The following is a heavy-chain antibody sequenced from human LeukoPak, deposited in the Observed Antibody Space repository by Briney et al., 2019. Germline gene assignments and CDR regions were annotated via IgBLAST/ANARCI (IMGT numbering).Heavy chain of an antibody. D-gene: IGHD6-13*01. CDR3: ASRGVAAAYDAFDI. Sequence: SETLSLTCTVSGGSISSYYWSWIRQPPGKGLEWIGYIYYSGSTNYNPSLKSRVTISVDTSKNQFSLKLTSVTAADTAVYYYASRGVAAAYDAFDIWGQGTMVTVSS. V-gene: IGHV4-59*08. CDR1: GGSISSYY. J-gene: IGHJ3*02. CDR2: IYYSGST.